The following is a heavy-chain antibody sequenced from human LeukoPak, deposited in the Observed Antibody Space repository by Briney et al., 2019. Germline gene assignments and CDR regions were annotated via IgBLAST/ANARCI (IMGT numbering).Heavy chain of an antibody. CDR3: ARDHPGYSSGWYPDAFDI. CDR1: GFIFSSYS. V-gene: IGHV3-48*01. Sequence: GGSLRLSCAASGFIFSSYSMNWVRQAPGKGLEWVSYISSSSSTIYYADSVKGRFTISRDNAKNSLYLQMNSLRAEDTAVYYCARDHPGYSSGWYPDAFDIWGQGTMVTVSS. J-gene: IGHJ3*02. D-gene: IGHD6-19*01. CDR2: ISSSSSTI.